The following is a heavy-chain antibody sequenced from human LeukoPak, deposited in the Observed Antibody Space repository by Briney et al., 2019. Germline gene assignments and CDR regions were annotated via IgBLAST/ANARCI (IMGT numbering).Heavy chain of an antibody. J-gene: IGHJ5*02. Sequence: GSLRLSCAASGFTFSSYGMHWVRQAPGKGLDWVTVISYDGSYKYYAESVKGRFTISRDNSKKTLYLQMNSLRAEDTAVYYCAKDHGSGSYHDPNWFDPSGQGTLVTVSS. CDR2: ISYDGSYK. CDR1: GFTFSSYG. CDR3: AKDHGSGSYHDPNWFDP. V-gene: IGHV3-30*18. D-gene: IGHD3-10*01.